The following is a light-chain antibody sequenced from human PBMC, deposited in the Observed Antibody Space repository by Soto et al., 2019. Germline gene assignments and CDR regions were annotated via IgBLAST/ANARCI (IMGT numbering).Light chain of an antibody. J-gene: IGLJ1*01. Sequence: QSALTQPASVSGSPGQSITISCTGTSSDIGGYKYVSWYQQHPGKAPKIMIYEVSYRPSGVSVRFSGSKSGNTASLTISGLQAEDEAHYYCSSYTSSTTFVFATGTKLTVL. CDR3: SSYTSSTTFV. V-gene: IGLV2-14*01. CDR2: EVS. CDR1: SSDIGGYKY.